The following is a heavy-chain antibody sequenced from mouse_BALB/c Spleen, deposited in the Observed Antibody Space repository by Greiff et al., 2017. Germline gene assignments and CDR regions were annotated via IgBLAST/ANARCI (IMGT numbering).Heavy chain of an antibody. V-gene: IGHV1S137*01. CDR3: ARKGYAHAMDY. CDR2: ISTYYGDA. CDR1: GYTFTDYA. Sequence: QVQLQQSGAELVRPGVSVKISCKGSGYTFTDYAMHWVKQSHAKSLEWIGVISTYYGDASYNQKFKGKATMTVDKSSSTAYMELARLTSEDSAIYYCARKGYAHAMDYWGQGTSVTVSS. J-gene: IGHJ4*01. D-gene: IGHD2-14*01.